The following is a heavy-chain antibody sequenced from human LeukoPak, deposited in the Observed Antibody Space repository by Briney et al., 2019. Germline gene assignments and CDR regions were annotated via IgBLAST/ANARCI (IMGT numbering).Heavy chain of an antibody. CDR2: INPNSGGT. J-gene: IGHJ4*02. V-gene: IGHV1-2*02. CDR1: GYTFTRYY. Sequence: GASVKVSCKASGYTFTRYYIHWVRQAPGQGLEWMGWINPNSGGTNYAQKFQGRVTMTRDTSISTAYMEMSRLSSDDTAVYYCGSSTRYSSGWYSWGQGTLVTVSS. D-gene: IGHD6-19*01. CDR3: GSSTRYSSGWYS.